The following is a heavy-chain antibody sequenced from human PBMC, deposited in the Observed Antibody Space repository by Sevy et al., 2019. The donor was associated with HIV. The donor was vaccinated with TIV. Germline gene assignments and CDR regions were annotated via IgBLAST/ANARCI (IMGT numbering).Heavy chain of an antibody. CDR3: ARDTRGRDY. CDR2: IYYSGTT. V-gene: IGHV4-59*01. J-gene: IGHJ4*02. Sequence: SETLSLTCTVSGGSITGYYWSWIRQPPGKGLEWIGYIYYSGTTYYNPSLKSRVTISVDTSKKQFSLKLRSVTAADTAVYYCARDTRGRDYWGQRTLVTVSS. D-gene: IGHD3-10*01. CDR1: GGSITGYY.